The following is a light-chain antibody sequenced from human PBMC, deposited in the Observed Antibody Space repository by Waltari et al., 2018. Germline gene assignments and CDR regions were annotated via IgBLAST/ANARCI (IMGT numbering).Light chain of an antibody. Sequence: DIVMTQSPLSLPVTPGEPASISCRVIQSPLHSNGYNYLDWYLQKPGQSPQLLIYLGSNRASGVPDRFSGSGSGTDFTLKISRVEAEDVGVYYCMQALQTPMYTFGQGTKLEIK. CDR3: MQALQTPMYT. V-gene: IGKV2-28*01. CDR2: LGS. J-gene: IGKJ2*01. CDR1: QSPLHSNGYNY.